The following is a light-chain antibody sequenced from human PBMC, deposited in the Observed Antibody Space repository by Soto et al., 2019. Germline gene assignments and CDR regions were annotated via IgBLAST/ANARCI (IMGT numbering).Light chain of an antibody. CDR2: AAS. CDR1: HNVDNW. V-gene: IGKV1D-16*01. Sequence: DIEMTQSPSSLFASVGDRVTITCRASHNVDNWVAWYQQKPEKAPKSLIYAASSLHSGVPLRFSGSGSGALFTLTISNLQPEDFATYYCQQYVSYPRTFGQGTTLEIK. J-gene: IGKJ1*01. CDR3: QQYVSYPRT.